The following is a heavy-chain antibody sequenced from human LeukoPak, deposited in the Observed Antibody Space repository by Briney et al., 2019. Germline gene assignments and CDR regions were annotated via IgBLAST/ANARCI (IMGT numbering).Heavy chain of an antibody. CDR3: ARGIPPRHRGLDY. CDR1: GGSFSGYY. D-gene: IGHD2-2*02. Sequence: PSETLSLTCAVYGGSFSGYYWSWIRQPPGKGLEWIGEINHSGSTNYNPSLKSRVTISVDTSKNQFSLKLSSVTAADTAVYYCARGIPPRHRGLDYWGQGTLVTVSS. V-gene: IGHV4-34*01. J-gene: IGHJ4*02. CDR2: INHSGST.